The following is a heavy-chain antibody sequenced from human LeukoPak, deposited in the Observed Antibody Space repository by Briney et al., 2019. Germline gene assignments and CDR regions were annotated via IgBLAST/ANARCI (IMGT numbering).Heavy chain of an antibody. J-gene: IGHJ5*02. CDR2: INGADGDT. V-gene: IGHV1-3*01. CDR1: RYTFSGNV. Sequence: GASVKVSCKASRYTFSGNVMHWVRQAPGQRLEWMGWINGADGDTKYSERLQDRVTITRDTSANTVYMELNSLRFEDTAVYYCATERLGGTWFDPWGQGTQVTVSS. D-gene: IGHD3-10*01. CDR3: ATERLGGTWFDP.